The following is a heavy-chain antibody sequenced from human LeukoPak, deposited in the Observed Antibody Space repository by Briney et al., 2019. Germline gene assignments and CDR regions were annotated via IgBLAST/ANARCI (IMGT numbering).Heavy chain of an antibody. CDR2: IYPGDSDT. D-gene: IGHD6-6*01. V-gene: IGHV5-51*01. Sequence: AGGSLRLSCKGSGYSFTIYWIAWVRQMPGKGLESMGLIYPGDSDTRYSPSFQGQVTISVDEYISTAYLQWSSLKASDTAMYYCARASSPRIAARYFDHWGQRTLVSVSS. CDR1: GYSFTIYW. CDR3: ARASSPRIAARYFDH. J-gene: IGHJ4*02.